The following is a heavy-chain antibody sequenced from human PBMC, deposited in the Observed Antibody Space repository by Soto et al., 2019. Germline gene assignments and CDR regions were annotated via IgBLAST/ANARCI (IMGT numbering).Heavy chain of an antibody. Sequence: PSETLSLTCAVYGGSFSGYYWSWIRQPPGKGLEWIGEINHSGSTNYNPSLKSRVTISVDTSKNQFSLKLSSVTAADTAVYYCARGGSGSYAYYYGMDVWGQGTTVTVSS. CDR1: GGSFSGYY. D-gene: IGHD3-10*01. V-gene: IGHV4-34*01. CDR2: INHSGST. J-gene: IGHJ6*02. CDR3: ARGGSGSYAYYYGMDV.